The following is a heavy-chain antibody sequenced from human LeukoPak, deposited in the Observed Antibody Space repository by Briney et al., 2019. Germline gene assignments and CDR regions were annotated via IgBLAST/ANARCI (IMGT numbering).Heavy chain of an antibody. Sequence: PGGSLRLSCAASGFTFSSYSMNWVRQAPGKGLEWVSSISSSSAYIYYADSMKGRFTISRDNAKNTLYLQMNSLRAEDTAVYYCARGSSVVALDWGQGTLVTVSS. CDR3: ARGSSVVALD. CDR1: GFTFSSYS. V-gene: IGHV3-21*01. J-gene: IGHJ4*02. D-gene: IGHD2-15*01. CDR2: ISSSSAYI.